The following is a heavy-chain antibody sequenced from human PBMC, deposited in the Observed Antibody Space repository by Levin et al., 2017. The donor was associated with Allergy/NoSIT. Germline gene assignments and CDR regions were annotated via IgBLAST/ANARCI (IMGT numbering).Heavy chain of an antibody. D-gene: IGHD3-9*01. J-gene: IGHJ4*02. Sequence: GGSLRLSCAASGFTFSSYAMNWVRQAPGKGLEWVSIITGSGGNTYYADSVKGRFTISRDNSKNTLYLQMNSLRAEDTAVYYCAKGGDMLTGDGNYWGQGTLVTVSS. CDR3: AKGGDMLTGDGNY. CDR1: GFTFSSYA. CDR2: ITGSGGNT. V-gene: IGHV3-23*01.